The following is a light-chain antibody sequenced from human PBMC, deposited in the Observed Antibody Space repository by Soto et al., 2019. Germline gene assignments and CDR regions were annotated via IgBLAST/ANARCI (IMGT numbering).Light chain of an antibody. V-gene: IGKV3D-20*01. J-gene: IGKJ4*01. CDR2: DAS. CDR1: QSVNRY. Sequence: EIVLTQSPATLPLSPGERATLSCWASQSVNRYLVWYQQKPGRAPRLLMYDASNRATGIPARFSGSGSGTDFTLTISRLEPEDYAVYYCQQYGSAPLTFGGGTKVDIK. CDR3: QQYGSAPLT.